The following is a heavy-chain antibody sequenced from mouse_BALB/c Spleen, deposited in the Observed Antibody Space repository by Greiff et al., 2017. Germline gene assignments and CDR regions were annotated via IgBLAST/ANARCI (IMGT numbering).Heavy chain of an antibody. CDR1: GYTFTSYV. CDR2: INPYNDGT. CDR3: AREGGSSSGAMDY. Sequence: VQLQQSGPELVKPGASVKMSCKASGYTFTSYVMHWVKQKPGQGLEWIGYINPYNDGTKYNEKFKGKATLTSDKSSSTAYMELSSLTSEDSAVYYCAREGGSSSGAMDYWGQGTSVTVSS. V-gene: IGHV1-14*01. J-gene: IGHJ4*01. D-gene: IGHD1-1*01.